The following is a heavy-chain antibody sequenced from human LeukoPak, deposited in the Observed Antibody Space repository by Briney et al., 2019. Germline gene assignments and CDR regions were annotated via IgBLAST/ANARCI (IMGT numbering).Heavy chain of an antibody. Sequence: ASVTVSCKASGYTFTGYYMHWVRQAPGQGLEWVGWINPNSGGTNYAQKFQGWVTMTRDTSISTAYMELSRLRSDDTAVYYCARGHSYSSSFDYWGQGTLVTVSS. J-gene: IGHJ4*02. CDR1: GYTFTGYY. CDR2: INPNSGGT. V-gene: IGHV1-2*04. D-gene: IGHD6-13*01. CDR3: ARGHSYSSSFDY.